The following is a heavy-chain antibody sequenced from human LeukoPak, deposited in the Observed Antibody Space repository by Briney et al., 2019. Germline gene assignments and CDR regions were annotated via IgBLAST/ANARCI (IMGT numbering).Heavy chain of an antibody. Sequence: SETPSLTCAVYGGSFSGYYWSWIRQPPGKGLEWIGEINHSGSTNYNPSLKSRVTISVDTSKNQFSLELSSVTAADTAVYYCARNTYYYDSSGYYSQLDYWGQGTLVTVSS. D-gene: IGHD3-22*01. CDR3: ARNTYYYDSSGYYSQLDY. CDR2: INHSGST. V-gene: IGHV4-34*01. CDR1: GGSFSGYY. J-gene: IGHJ4*02.